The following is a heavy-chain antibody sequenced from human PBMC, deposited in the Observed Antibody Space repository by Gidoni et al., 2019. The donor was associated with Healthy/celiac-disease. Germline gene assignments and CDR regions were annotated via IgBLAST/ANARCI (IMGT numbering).Heavy chain of an antibody. V-gene: IGHV3-30*02. CDR3: AKDLGRVWWLPY. J-gene: IGHJ4*02. CDR2: IRYDGSNK. Sequence: QVQLVESGGGVVQPGGSLRLSCAASGFTFSSYGMHWVRQAPGKGLEWVAFIRYDGSNKYYADSVKGRFTISRDNSKNTLYLQMNSLRAEDTAVYYCAKDLGRVWWLPYWGQGTLVTVSS. CDR1: GFTFSSYG. D-gene: IGHD5-12*01.